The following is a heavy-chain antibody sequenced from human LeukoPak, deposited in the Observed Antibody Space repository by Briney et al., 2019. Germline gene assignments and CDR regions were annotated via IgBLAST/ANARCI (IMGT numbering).Heavy chain of an antibody. CDR2: INLSGST. J-gene: IGHJ3*02. D-gene: IGHD2-15*01. V-gene: IGHV4-34*01. CDR1: GGSINNYY. CDR3: ARRYCSGGSCYSLVRTMLAFDI. Sequence: SETLSLTCTVSGGSINNYYWNWVRQPPGKGLEWIGEINLSGSTNYNPSLKSRVTISVDTSKNQFSLKLSSVTAADTAVYYCARRYCSGGSCYSLVRTMLAFDIWGQGTMVTVSS.